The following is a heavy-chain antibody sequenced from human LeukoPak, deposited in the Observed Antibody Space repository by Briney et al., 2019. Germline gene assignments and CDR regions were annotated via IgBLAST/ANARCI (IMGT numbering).Heavy chain of an antibody. Sequence: ASVKVSCKASGYTFTSYYMHWVRQAPGQGLEWMGIINPSGGSTSYAQKFQGRVTTTRDMSTSTVYMELSSLRSEDTAVYYCARDIHCSSTSCSQQSWFDPWGQGTLVTVSS. J-gene: IGHJ5*02. CDR3: ARDIHCSSTSCSQQSWFDP. D-gene: IGHD2-2*01. V-gene: IGHV1-46*01. CDR2: INPSGGST. CDR1: GYTFTSYY.